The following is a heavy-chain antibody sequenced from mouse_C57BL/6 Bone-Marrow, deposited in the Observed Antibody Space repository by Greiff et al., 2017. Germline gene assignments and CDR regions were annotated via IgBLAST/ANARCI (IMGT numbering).Heavy chain of an antibody. CDR2: IHPNSGST. CDR3: AGFPIYYYGSWFAY. V-gene: IGHV1-64*01. D-gene: IGHD1-1*01. CDR1: GYTFTSYW. Sequence: QVQLQQPGAELVKPGASVKLSCKASGYTFTSYWMHWVKQRPGQGLEWIGMIHPNSGSTNYNEKFKSKATLTVDKSSSTAYRQLSSLTSEDSAVYYCAGFPIYYYGSWFAYWGQGTLVTVSA. J-gene: IGHJ3*01.